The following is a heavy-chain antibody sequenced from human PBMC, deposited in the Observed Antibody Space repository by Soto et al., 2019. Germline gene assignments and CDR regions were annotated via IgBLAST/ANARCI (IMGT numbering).Heavy chain of an antibody. Sequence: SETLSLTCTVSCGSISSYYWSWIRQPPGKGLEWIGYIYYSGSTNYNPSLKSRVTISVDTSKNQFSLKLSSVTAADTAVYYCARVREAAYFDYWGQGTLVTVSS. CDR3: ARVREAAYFDY. CDR2: IYYSGST. J-gene: IGHJ4*02. CDR1: CGSISSYY. D-gene: IGHD6-25*01. V-gene: IGHV4-59*01.